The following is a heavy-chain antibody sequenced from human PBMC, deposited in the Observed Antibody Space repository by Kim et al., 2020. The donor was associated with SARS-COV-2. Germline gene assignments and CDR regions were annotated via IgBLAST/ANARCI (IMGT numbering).Heavy chain of an antibody. D-gene: IGHD6-13*01. CDR2: ISAYNGNT. Sequence: ASVKVSCKASGYTFTSYGISWVRQAPGQGLEWMGWISAYNGNTNYAQKLQGIVTMTTDTSTSTAYMELRSLRSDDTAVYYCARDFRRYSSSWSNGMDVWGQGTTVTVSS. V-gene: IGHV1-18*01. CDR3: ARDFRRYSSSWSNGMDV. CDR1: GYTFTSYG. J-gene: IGHJ6*02.